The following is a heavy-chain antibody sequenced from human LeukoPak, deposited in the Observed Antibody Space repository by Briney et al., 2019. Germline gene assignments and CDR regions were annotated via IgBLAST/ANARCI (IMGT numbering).Heavy chain of an antibody. CDR1: GFTFSSYW. J-gene: IGHJ4*02. V-gene: IGHV3-74*01. CDR3: ARSNQADDY. CDR2: INPGGSSI. Sequence: GGSLRLSCAASGFTFSSYWMHWVRQVPGKGLVWVARINPGGSSITYADSVKGRFTISRDNAKNTLYPQMDSLRAEDTGVYYCARSNQADDYWGQGTLVTVSS. D-gene: IGHD1-14*01.